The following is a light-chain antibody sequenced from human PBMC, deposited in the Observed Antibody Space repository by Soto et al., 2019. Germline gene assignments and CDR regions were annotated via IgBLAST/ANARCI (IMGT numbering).Light chain of an antibody. V-gene: IGKV1-5*01. CDR3: QQYENYWT. Sequence: DIQMTQSPSTLSATAGDRVTLTCSASPSISSWLAWYQHKPGKAPKLLIYDDSNLDSGVTSRFSGSGSGTEFSLTISNLQPDDCATYYCQQYENYWTFGQGTRVEIK. J-gene: IGKJ1*01. CDR1: PSISSW. CDR2: DDS.